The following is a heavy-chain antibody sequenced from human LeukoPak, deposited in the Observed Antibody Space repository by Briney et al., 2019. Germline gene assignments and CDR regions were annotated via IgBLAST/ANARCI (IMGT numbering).Heavy chain of an antibody. D-gene: IGHD2-2*01. CDR3: ARPVVPAADFDAFDI. Sequence: PSETLSLTCAVSGYSIRSGYYWGWIRQPPGKGLEWIGSIYHSGSTYYNPSLKSRVTISVDTSKNQFSLKLSSVTAADTAVYYCARPVVPAADFDAFDIWGQGTMVTVSS. CDR1: GYSIRSGYY. CDR2: IYHSGST. J-gene: IGHJ3*02. V-gene: IGHV4-38-2*01.